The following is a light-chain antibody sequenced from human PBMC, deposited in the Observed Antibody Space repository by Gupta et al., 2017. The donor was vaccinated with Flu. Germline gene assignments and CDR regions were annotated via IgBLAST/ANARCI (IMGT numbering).Light chain of an antibody. Sequence: DILLTQSPDSLSVSPRERVTITCRASQSISNYLHWYQQKPEQSPKLLIYDASQFETGVPSRFSGSGSGTDFTLTISSLEAEDTATYYCQQSSNFPLTFGRGTKVEIK. J-gene: IGKJ4*01. CDR2: DAS. V-gene: IGKV6-21*01. CDR1: QSISNY. CDR3: QQSSNFPLT.